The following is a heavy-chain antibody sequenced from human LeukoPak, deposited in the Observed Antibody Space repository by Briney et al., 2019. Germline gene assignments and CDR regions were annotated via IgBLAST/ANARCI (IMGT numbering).Heavy chain of an antibody. CDR1: GYTFTGYY. V-gene: IGHV1-2*02. D-gene: IGHD6-19*01. Sequence: GASVKVSCKASGYTFTGYYMHWVRQAPGQGLEWMGWINPNSGGTNYAQKFQGRVTMTRDTSISTAYMELSRLRSDDTAVYYCARDVRIAVAGTYYYYMDVWGKGTTVTVSS. CDR3: ARDVRIAVAGTYYYYMDV. CDR2: INPNSGGT. J-gene: IGHJ6*03.